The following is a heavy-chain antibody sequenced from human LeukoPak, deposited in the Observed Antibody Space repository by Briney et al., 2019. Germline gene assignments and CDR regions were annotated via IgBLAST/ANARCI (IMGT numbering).Heavy chain of an antibody. CDR2: IIPILGIA. CDR3: ARDCCRSSGYGILTGPEGP. Sequence: ASVKVSCKASGGTFSSYAISWVRQAPGQGLEWMGRIIPILGIANYAQKFQGRVTITADKSTSTAYMGLSSLRSEDTAVYYCARDCCRSSGYGILTGPEGPWGQGTLVTVSS. V-gene: IGHV1-69*04. CDR1: GGTFSSYA. J-gene: IGHJ4*02. D-gene: IGHD3-9*01.